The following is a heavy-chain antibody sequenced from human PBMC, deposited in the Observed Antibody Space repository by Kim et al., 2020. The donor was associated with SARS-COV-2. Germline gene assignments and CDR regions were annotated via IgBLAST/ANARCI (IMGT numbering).Heavy chain of an antibody. D-gene: IGHD3-9*01. CDR1: GGSISSYY. J-gene: IGHJ4*02. V-gene: IGHV4-4*07. CDR2: IYTSGST. Sequence: SETLSLTCTVSGGSISSYYWSWIRQPAGKGLEWIGRIYTSGSTNYNPSLKSRVTMSVDTSKNQFSLKLSSVTAADPAVYYCARGNVLRYFDWLDYFDYWGQGTLVTVSS. CDR3: ARGNVLRYFDWLDYFDY.